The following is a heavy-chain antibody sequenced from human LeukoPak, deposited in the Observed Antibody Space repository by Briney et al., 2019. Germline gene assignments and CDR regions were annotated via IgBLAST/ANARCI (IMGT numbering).Heavy chain of an antibody. CDR3: ARVAEAAAFDS. Sequence: PGGSLRLSCAASGFSFSNYNMNWVRQTPGKGLEWVSSISRNSRYIYNADSMRGRFTISRDNAKNSLYLQMNSLKPEDTAVYYCARVAEAAAFDSWGQGTLVTVSS. CDR2: ISRNSRYI. CDR1: GFSFSNYN. V-gene: IGHV3-21*06. D-gene: IGHD6-13*01. J-gene: IGHJ4*02.